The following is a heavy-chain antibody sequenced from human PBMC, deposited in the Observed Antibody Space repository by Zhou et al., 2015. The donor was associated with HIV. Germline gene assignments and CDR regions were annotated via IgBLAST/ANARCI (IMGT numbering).Heavy chain of an antibody. V-gene: IGHV3-7*01. CDR2: IKPDGSDK. CDR1: GFTFSSYW. Sequence: EVQLVESGGGLVQPGGSLRLSCAASGFTFSSYWMVWVRQAPGKGLEWVAKIKPDGSDKGYVASVRGRFTISRDNAKNSLFLQMNSLRAEDTAVYYCARDVNYGDDAFDLWGQGTMVTVSS. CDR3: ARDVNYGDDAFDL. J-gene: IGHJ3*01. D-gene: IGHD4-17*01.